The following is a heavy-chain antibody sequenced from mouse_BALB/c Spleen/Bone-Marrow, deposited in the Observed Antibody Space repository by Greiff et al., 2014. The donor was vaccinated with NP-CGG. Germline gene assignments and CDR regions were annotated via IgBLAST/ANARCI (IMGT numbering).Heavy chain of an antibody. CDR2: IWAGGST. J-gene: IGHJ1*01. CDR1: GFSLTSYG. D-gene: IGHD4-1*01. Sequence: VKLEESGPGLVAPSQSLSITCTVSGFSLTSYGVHWVRQPPGKGLEWLGVIWAGGSTNYNSALMSRLSISKDNSKSQVFLKMNSLQTDDTAMYYCARVTGTDWYFDVWGAGTTVTVSS. V-gene: IGHV2-9*02. CDR3: ARVTGTDWYFDV.